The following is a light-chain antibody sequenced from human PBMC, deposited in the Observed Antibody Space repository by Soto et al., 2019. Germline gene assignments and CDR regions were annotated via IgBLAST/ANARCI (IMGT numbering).Light chain of an antibody. J-gene: IGLJ1*01. CDR3: SSYTSSSTLV. CDR2: EVS. V-gene: IGLV2-14*01. CDR1: SSDVGGYNY. Sequence: QSALTQPASVSGSPGQSITISCTGTSSDVGGYNYVSWYQQHPGKAPKLIIYEVSNRPSGVSNRFSGSKSGNTASLTISGLQAGDEADYSCSSYTSSSTLVFGAGTKLAVL.